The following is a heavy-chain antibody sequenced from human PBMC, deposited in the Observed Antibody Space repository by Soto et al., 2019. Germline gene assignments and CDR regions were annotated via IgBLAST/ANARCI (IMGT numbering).Heavy chain of an antibody. V-gene: IGHV1-69*02. CDR1: GGTFTTYT. D-gene: IGHD2-21*01. CDR3: AITYCRDNFCPSDFDF. J-gene: IGHJ4*02. Sequence: QVQVVQSGAEVKKPESSVKVSCKPSGGTFTTYTVNWVRQAPGHGLEWMGRFIPVLEMANYAQKFQGRVTITADTSTRTAYLEVSSLTFDDSAIYYCAITYCRDNFCPSDFDFWGPGTRVTVSS. CDR2: FIPVLEMA.